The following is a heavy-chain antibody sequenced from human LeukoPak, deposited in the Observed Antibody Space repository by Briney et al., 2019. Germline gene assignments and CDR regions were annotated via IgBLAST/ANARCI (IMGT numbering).Heavy chain of an antibody. CDR3: ASPGFYGAPIDY. CDR1: GGSFSGYY. J-gene: IGHJ4*02. V-gene: IGHV4-34*01. Sequence: SESRSLTCAVYGGSFSGYYWSWIRQPPGKGLEWIGEINHGGSTNYNPSLKRRVTISVDTSKKQFSLKLSSVTAADTAVYYCASPGFYGAPIDYCGQGTLVTVSS. D-gene: IGHD4-17*01. CDR2: INHGGST.